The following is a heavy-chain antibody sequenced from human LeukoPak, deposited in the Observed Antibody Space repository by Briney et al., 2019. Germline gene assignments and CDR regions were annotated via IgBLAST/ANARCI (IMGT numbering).Heavy chain of an antibody. Sequence: PSETLSLTCAVYGGSFSGYYWSWIRQPPGKGPEWIGEINHSGSTNYNPSLKSRVTISVDTSKNQFSLKLSSVTAADTAVYYCARAGKILRFLEWSAYYYYMDVWGKGTTVTVSS. D-gene: IGHD3-3*01. J-gene: IGHJ6*03. CDR1: GGSFSGYY. CDR3: ARAGKILRFLEWSAYYYYMDV. CDR2: INHSGST. V-gene: IGHV4-34*01.